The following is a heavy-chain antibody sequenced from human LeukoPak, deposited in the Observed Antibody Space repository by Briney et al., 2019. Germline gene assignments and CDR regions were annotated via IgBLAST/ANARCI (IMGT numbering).Heavy chain of an antibody. V-gene: IGHV3-53*01. CDR3: ARGPDGDYDY. CDR1: GFTVSSNY. D-gene: IGHD4-17*01. J-gene: IGHJ4*02. Sequence: GGSLRLSCAASGFTVSSNYMSWVRQAPGKGLEWVSDIYSGGSAYYADSVKGRFTISGDNSKNTLYLQMNSLRADDTAVYYCARGPDGDYDYWGQGTLVTVSS. CDR2: IYSGGSA.